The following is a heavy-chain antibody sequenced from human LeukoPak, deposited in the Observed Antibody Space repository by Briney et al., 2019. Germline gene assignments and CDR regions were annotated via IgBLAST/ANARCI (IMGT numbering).Heavy chain of an antibody. V-gene: IGHV3-21*01. Sequence: GGSLRLSCAASGFTFSSYSMNWVRPAPGKGLEWVSSISSSSSYIYYANSVKGRFTISRDNAKNSLYLQMNSLRAEDTAVYYCARGETYYDFWSGFGSSDYWGQGTLVTVSS. CDR1: GFTFSSYS. J-gene: IGHJ4*02. CDR3: ARGETYYDFWSGFGSSDY. CDR2: ISSSSSYI. D-gene: IGHD3-3*01.